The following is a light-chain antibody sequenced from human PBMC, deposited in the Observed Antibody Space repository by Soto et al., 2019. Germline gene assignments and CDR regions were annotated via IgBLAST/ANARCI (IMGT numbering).Light chain of an antibody. Sequence: DIQMTQSPSTLPASVGDRVTITCRVSQSISNWLAWYQQKPGKAPKLLIYAASDLQRGVPSRFSGSGSGTDFALTISSLQPEDFATYFCQQSYSPTATFGLGTNVDIK. J-gene: IGKJ1*01. CDR3: QQSYSPTAT. CDR1: QSISNW. V-gene: IGKV1-39*01. CDR2: AAS.